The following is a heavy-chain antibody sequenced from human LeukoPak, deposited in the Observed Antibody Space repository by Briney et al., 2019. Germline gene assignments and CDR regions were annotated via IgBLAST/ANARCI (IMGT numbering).Heavy chain of an antibody. J-gene: IGHJ5*02. Sequence: GVSVRLFCAASGFTFSTYAMIWVPQAPGKGLEWVSAISGSGSSPYYADSVKGRFTTSRDNSKNTLYLQMNSLRAEDTAVYYCAKWHSSGWYDPVWFDPWGQGTLVTVSS. V-gene: IGHV3-23*01. CDR1: GFTFSTYA. CDR3: AKWHSSGWYDPVWFDP. CDR2: ISGSGSSP. D-gene: IGHD6-19*01.